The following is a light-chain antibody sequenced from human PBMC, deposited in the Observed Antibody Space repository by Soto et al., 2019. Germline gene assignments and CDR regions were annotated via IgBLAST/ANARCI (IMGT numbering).Light chain of an antibody. CDR2: DAS. Sequence: EIVMTHSPGTLSLSPGGAATLSCRASQSVSGSYLAWYQQKPGQAPRLVIYDASTRATGIPDRFRGSGSGTDFTLTISRLEPEDFAVYYCYQYDTSPWTFGQGTMVDI. J-gene: IGKJ1*01. V-gene: IGKV3-20*01. CDR1: QSVSGSY. CDR3: YQYDTSPWT.